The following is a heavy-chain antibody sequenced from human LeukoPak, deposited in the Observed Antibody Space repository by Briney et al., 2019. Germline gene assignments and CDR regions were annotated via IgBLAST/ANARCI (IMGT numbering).Heavy chain of an antibody. V-gene: IGHV1-8*01. CDR1: RYTFSSYD. J-gene: IGHJ4*02. Sequence: GASVKVPCKASRYTFSSYDINWVREAAGQGLEWMGWMNPNTGRTGFAQKFQDRLTMTRDTSISTAYMELSSLRSEDTAVYYCARLSQTPDYYSSGGYYYLGYWGQGTPVTVSS. CDR2: MNPNTGRT. CDR3: ARLSQTPDYYSSGGYYYLGY. D-gene: IGHD3-22*01.